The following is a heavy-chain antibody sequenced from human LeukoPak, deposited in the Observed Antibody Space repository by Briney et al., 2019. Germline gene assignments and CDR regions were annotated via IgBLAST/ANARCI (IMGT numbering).Heavy chain of an antibody. J-gene: IGHJ3*02. CDR3: ARLNIVVPSAAKDAFDI. CDR2: ISPYNGDP. V-gene: IGHV1-18*01. D-gene: IGHD2-15*01. CDR1: GYTFTNYG. Sequence: ASVKVSCKASGYTFTNYGFTWVRQAPGHGLEWMGRISPYNGDPDYAQKFGARVTMTTDTSTSTAYLEMRNLRSDDTAIYYCARLNIVVPSAAKDAFDIWGQGTVVTVSS.